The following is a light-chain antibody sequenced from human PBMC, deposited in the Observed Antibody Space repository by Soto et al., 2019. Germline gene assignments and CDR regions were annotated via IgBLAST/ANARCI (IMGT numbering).Light chain of an antibody. Sequence: DIQMTQSPSSLSASVGDRVTITCRASQSISRHLNWYQQTPGKAPKLLIYDTSTLETGVPSRFRGSGYGTDFTLTISSLQPEDFATYYCQKYDLVPYTFGPGTKVDIK. CDR1: QSISRH. CDR2: DTS. V-gene: IGKV1-33*01. J-gene: IGKJ3*01. CDR3: QKYDLVPYT.